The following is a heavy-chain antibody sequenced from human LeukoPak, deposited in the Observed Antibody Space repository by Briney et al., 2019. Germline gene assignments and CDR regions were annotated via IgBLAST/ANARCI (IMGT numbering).Heavy chain of an antibody. D-gene: IGHD5-18*01. Sequence: PSQTLSLTCTVSGGSITSGGHYWRWVRQPPGKGLEWIGHIFYSGTTLYNPTLKTRLTISEDTSNNQFSLRLTSLTAADTAVYYCARGRGYGYGIDYWGQGTLVTVSS. CDR3: ARGRGYGYGIDY. V-gene: IGHV4-30-4*08. J-gene: IGHJ4*02. CDR2: IFYSGTT. CDR1: GGSITSGGHY.